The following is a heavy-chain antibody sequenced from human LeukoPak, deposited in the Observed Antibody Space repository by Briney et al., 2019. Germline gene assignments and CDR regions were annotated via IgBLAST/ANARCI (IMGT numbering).Heavy chain of an antibody. D-gene: IGHD2-21*02. Sequence: ASVKVSCKASGGTFSSCAISWVRQAPGQGLEWMGIINPSGGSTSYAQKFQGRVTMTRDMSTSTVYMELSSLRSEDTAVYYCARGSLVVTAIRGAFDIWGQGTMVTVSS. CDR2: INPSGGST. CDR1: GGTFSSCA. J-gene: IGHJ3*02. V-gene: IGHV1-46*01. CDR3: ARGSLVVTAIRGAFDI.